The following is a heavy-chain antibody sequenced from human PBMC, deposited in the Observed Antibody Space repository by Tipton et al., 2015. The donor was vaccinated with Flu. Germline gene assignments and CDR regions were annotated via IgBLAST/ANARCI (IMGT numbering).Heavy chain of an antibody. Sequence: SLRLSCAASGFTVSSNYMYWVRQAPGKGLEWVSVIYSGGTTYYADSVQGRFTISRDNSKNTLYLQITSLSAEDTAVYYCARSSGHYDYVWGGYRLDAFDIWGQGTMVTVSS. V-gene: IGHV3-53*01. CDR1: GFTVSSNY. CDR3: ARSSGHYDYVWGGYRLDAFDI. J-gene: IGHJ3*02. D-gene: IGHD3-16*02. CDR2: IYSGGTT.